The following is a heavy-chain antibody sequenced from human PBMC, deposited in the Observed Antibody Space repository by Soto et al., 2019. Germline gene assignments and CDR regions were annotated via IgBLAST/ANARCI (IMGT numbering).Heavy chain of an antibody. J-gene: IGHJ5*02. CDR2: IYYSGST. CDR3: ERDKGYGSDPTWFDP. Sequence: QVQLQESGPGLVKPSQTLSLTCTVSGGSISSGGYYWSWIRQHPRKVLEWIGYIYYSGSTYYNPSLKSRVTISVDTSKNQFSLKLSSVTAADTAVYYCERDKGYGSDPTWFDPWGQGTLVTVSS. V-gene: IGHV4-31*03. D-gene: IGHD3-10*01. CDR1: GGSISSGGYY.